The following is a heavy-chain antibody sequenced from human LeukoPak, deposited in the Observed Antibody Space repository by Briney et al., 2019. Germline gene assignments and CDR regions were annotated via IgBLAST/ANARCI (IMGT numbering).Heavy chain of an antibody. CDR3: ARTVTTPYNHYYYYYMDV. Sequence: GGSLRLSCAASGFTFDDYGMSWVRQAPGKGLEWVSGINWNGGSTGYADSVKGRFTISKDNAKNSLYLQMNSLRAEDTALYYCARTVTTPYNHYYYYYMDVWGKGTTVTVSS. CDR2: INWNGGST. V-gene: IGHV3-20*04. D-gene: IGHD4-11*01. J-gene: IGHJ6*03. CDR1: GFTFDDYG.